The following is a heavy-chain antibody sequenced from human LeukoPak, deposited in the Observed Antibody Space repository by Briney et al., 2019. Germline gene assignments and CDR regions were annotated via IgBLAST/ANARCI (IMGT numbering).Heavy chain of an antibody. Sequence: PSETLSLTCSVSGGSISSGGYYWSWIRQHPGKGLEWIGYIYYSGSTYYNPSLKSRVTISVDTSKNQFSLKLSSVTAAATAVYYCARVVDSRGYHFGYWGQGTLVTVSS. CDR1: GGSISSGGYY. CDR2: IYYSGST. D-gene: IGHD3-22*01. V-gene: IGHV4-31*03. CDR3: ARVVDSRGYHFGY. J-gene: IGHJ4*02.